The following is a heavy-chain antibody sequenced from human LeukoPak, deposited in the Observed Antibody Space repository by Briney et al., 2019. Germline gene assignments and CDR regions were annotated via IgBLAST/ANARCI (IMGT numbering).Heavy chain of an antibody. D-gene: IGHD2-21*02. CDR3: AKDPAVVTAIKMTVDY. V-gene: IGHV3-20*04. CDR1: GFTFDDYG. J-gene: IGHJ4*02. CDR2: INWNGGST. Sequence: GGSLRLSCTASGFTFDDYGMSWVRQAPGKGLEWVSGINWNGGSTGYADSVKGRFTISRDNSKNTLYLQMNSLRAEDTAVYYCAKDPAVVTAIKMTVDYWGQGTLVTVSS.